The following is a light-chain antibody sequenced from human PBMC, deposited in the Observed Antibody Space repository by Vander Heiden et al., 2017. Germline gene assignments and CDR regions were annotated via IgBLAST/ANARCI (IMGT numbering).Light chain of an antibody. J-gene: IGKJ4*01. CDR2: DAS. CDR1: QGIGKY. CDR3: QQYHILPLT. Sequence: DIQLTQSPSSLSASVGDSVTITCQASQGIGKYLNWYQQKPGKAPKLLIYDASNLETGVPSKFSGSGSGTDFAFTISSLHPEDIATYYCQQYHILPLTFGGGTKVEIK. V-gene: IGKV1-33*01.